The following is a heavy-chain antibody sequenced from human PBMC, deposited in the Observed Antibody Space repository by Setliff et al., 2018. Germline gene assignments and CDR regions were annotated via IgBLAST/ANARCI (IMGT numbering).Heavy chain of an antibody. CDR2: INHRGST. Sequence: PSETLSLTCTVSDGSLSTYYWSWIRQPPGKGLEWIGEINHRGSTNYNPSLRSRVTISVDTSKNQFSLKLSSVTAADTAVYYCARTGTYRYFWGQGTLVTVSS. D-gene: IGHD1-1*01. V-gene: IGHV4-34*01. J-gene: IGHJ4*02. CDR3: ARTGTYRYF. CDR1: DGSLSTYY.